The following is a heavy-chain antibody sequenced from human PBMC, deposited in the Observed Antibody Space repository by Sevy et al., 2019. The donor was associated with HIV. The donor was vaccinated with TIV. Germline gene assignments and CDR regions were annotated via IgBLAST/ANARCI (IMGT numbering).Heavy chain of an antibody. CDR2: ISSSSSTI. CDR1: GFTFSSYS. CDR3: ARRSNPGPSYYDFWSGYYTGWFDP. V-gene: IGHV3-48*01. Sequence: GGSLRLSCAASGFTFSSYSMNWVRQAPGKGLEWVSYISSSSSTIYYADSVKGRFTISRDNAKNSLYLQMSSLRAEDTAVYYCARRSNPGPSYYDFWSGYYTGWFDPWGQGTLVTVSS. D-gene: IGHD3-3*01. J-gene: IGHJ5*02.